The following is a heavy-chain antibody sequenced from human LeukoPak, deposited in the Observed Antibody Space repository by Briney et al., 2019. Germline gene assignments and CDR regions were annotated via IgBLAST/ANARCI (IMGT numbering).Heavy chain of an antibody. Sequence: SQTLSLTCPISTHSPSSNSGAWDWIRQSPSRGLEWLGRTYYRSKWYNDYAESVKSRINIKPDTSRNQFSLQLNSVTPEDTAVYYCVIEQAVLDYWGQGTLVTVSS. J-gene: IGHJ4*02. CDR2: TYYRSKWYN. CDR1: THSPSSNSGA. CDR3: VIEQAVLDY. V-gene: IGHV6-1*01. D-gene: IGHD2-15*01.